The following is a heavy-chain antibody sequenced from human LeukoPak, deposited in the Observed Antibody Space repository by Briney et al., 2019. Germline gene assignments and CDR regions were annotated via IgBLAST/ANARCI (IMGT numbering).Heavy chain of an antibody. CDR1: GFTFSSYG. J-gene: IGHJ4*02. CDR3: AKDSGPFVEFAGGFDY. Sequence: GGSLRLSCAASGFTFSSYGMHWVRQAPGKGLEWVAFIRYDGSNKYYADSVKGRFTISRDNSKNTLYLQMNSLRAEDTAAYYCAKDSGPFVEFAGGFDYWGQGTLVTVSS. D-gene: IGHD3-10*01. CDR2: IRYDGSNK. V-gene: IGHV3-30*02.